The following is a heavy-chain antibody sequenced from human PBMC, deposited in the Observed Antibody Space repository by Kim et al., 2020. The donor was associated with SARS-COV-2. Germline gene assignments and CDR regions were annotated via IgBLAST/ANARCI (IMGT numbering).Heavy chain of an antibody. Sequence: VRGRFTISKATSKNTVYVLMSSLRAEDTAIYYCAKEGGSGWYPDKNCFDAWGQGTLVTVSS. V-gene: IGHV3-23*01. J-gene: IGHJ5*02. CDR3: AKEGGSGWYPDKNCFDA. D-gene: IGHD6-19*01.